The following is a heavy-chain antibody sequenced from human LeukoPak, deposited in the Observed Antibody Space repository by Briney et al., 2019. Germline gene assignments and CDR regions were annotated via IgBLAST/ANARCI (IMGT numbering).Heavy chain of an antibody. Sequence: GGSLRLSCTASGFTFSYGWMNWVRQAPGKGLEWVARIKSKSDGETRDYAAPVKGRFAISRDDSKNTLYLQMDSLKTEDTAVYYCTWDSSGYYLFSSWGQGTLVTVSS. CDR1: GFTFSYGW. J-gene: IGHJ4*02. CDR3: TWDSSGYYLFSS. D-gene: IGHD3-22*01. V-gene: IGHV3-15*01. CDR2: IKSKSDGETR.